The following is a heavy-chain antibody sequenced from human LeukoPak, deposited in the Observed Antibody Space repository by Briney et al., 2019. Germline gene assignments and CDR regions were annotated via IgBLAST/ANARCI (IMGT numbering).Heavy chain of an antibody. J-gene: IGHJ6*03. D-gene: IGHD3-3*01. V-gene: IGHV3-23*01. CDR3: AKCGPYYDFWSGYYDEYYYYYYMDV. CDR2: ISGSGGSA. Sequence: GGSLRLSCAASGFTFSSYAMSWVRQAPGKGLEWVSAISGSGGSAYYADSVKGRFTISRDNSKNTLYLQMNSLRAEDTAVYYCAKCGPYYDFWSGYYDEYYYYYYMDVWGKGTTVTVSS. CDR1: GFTFSSYA.